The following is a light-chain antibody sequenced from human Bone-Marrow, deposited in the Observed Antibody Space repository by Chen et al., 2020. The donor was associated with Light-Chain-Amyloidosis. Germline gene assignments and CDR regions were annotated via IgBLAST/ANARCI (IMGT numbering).Light chain of an antibody. J-gene: IGLJ1*01. CDR3: CSYQGCCNPYV. Sequence: QSALTQPASVSGSPGQSITVHCAGTSSDVGVYNLVSWYQQHPGKAPKLMIYEVTTRPSGVSPRFSGSKSGNTASLTISGLQAEDEAGYYCCSYQGCCNPYVFGTGTKVTVL. CDR1: SSDVGVYNL. V-gene: IGLV2-23*02. CDR2: EVT.